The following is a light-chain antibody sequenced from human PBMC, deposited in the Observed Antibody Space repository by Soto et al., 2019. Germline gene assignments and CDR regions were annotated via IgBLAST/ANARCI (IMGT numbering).Light chain of an antibody. V-gene: IGLV2-14*01. J-gene: IGLJ1*01. CDR3: SSYTSSSTLYV. Sequence: QSALTQPASVSGSPGQSITISCTGTSSDVGGYNYVSWYQQHPGKAPKLMIYEVSNRPSGVSSRFSGSKSGNTAYLTISGLQAEDEADYYCSSYTSSSTLYVFGTGTKVTVL. CDR1: SSDVGGYNY. CDR2: EVS.